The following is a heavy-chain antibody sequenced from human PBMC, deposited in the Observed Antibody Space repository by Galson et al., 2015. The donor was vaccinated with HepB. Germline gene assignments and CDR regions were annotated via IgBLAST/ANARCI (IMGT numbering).Heavy chain of an antibody. D-gene: IGHD3-22*01. CDR3: ARDSLSGYYDSSGYYYATLDAFDI. J-gene: IGHJ3*02. CDR1: GFTFSSYA. V-gene: IGHV3-23*01. CDR2: ISGSGGST. Sequence: SLRLSCAASGFTFSSYAMSWVRQAPGKGLEWVSAISGSGGSTYYADSVKGRFTISRDNSKNTLYLQMSSLRSEDTAVYYCARDSLSGYYDSSGYYYATLDAFDIWGQGTMVTVSS.